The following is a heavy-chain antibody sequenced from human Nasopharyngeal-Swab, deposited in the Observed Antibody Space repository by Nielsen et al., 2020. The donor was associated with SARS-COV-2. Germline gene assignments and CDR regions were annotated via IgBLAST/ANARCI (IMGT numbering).Heavy chain of an antibody. CDR3: ARDQYYDSSGYYYYGMDV. Sequence: GESLKISCAASGFTFSSYSMNWVRQAPGKGLEWVSSISSSSSYIYYADSVKGRFTISRDNAKNSLYLQMNSLRDEDTAVYYCARDQYYDSSGYYYYGMDVWGQGTTVTVSS. D-gene: IGHD3-22*01. V-gene: IGHV3-21*01. CDR2: ISSSSSYI. CDR1: GFTFSSYS. J-gene: IGHJ6*02.